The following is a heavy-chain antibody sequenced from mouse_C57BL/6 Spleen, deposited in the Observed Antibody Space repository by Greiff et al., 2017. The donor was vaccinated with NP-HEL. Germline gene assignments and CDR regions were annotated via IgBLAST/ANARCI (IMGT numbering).Heavy chain of an antibody. J-gene: IGHJ4*01. CDR3: ARRARGYAMDY. Sequence: QVQLQQPGAELVMPGASVKLSCKASGYTFTSYWMHWVKQRPGQGLEWIGEIDPSDSYTNYNQKFKGKSTLTVDKSSSTAYMKLSSLTSEDSAVYYCARRARGYAMDYWGQGTSVTVSS. CDR2: IDPSDSYT. CDR1: GYTFTSYW. V-gene: IGHV1-69*01. D-gene: IGHD3-3*01.